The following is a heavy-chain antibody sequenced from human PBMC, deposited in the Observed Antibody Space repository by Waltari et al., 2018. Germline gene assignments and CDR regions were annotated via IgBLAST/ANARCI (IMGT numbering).Heavy chain of an antibody. CDR1: GYTFTGYY. V-gene: IGHV1-2*04. D-gene: IGHD6-19*01. CDR2: INRRSGGR. Sequence: QVQLVQSGAEVKKPGASVKVSCKASGYTFTGYYMHWGRQAPGQGLAWNGWINRRSGGRNYAQKFQGWATVTRETSLGTAAVGLGRLRSDDTAVYCCTSGTSGSGLDYWGQGTLVTVSS. CDR3: TSGTSGSGLDY. J-gene: IGHJ4*02.